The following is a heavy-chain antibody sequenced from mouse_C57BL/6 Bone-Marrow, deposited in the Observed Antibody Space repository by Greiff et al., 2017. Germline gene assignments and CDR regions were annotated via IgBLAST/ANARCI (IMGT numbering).Heavy chain of an antibody. D-gene: IGHD1-1*01. V-gene: IGHV1-69*01. Sequence: QVQLQQPGAELVMPGASVKLSCKASGYTFTSYWMHWVKQRPGQGLEWIGEIDPSDSYTNYNQKFKGKFTLTVDKSSNTAYMQLSSLTSEDSAVYYCAREGITTVVAHFDYWGQGTTLTVSS. J-gene: IGHJ2*01. CDR1: GYTFTSYW. CDR3: AREGITTVVAHFDY. CDR2: IDPSDSYT.